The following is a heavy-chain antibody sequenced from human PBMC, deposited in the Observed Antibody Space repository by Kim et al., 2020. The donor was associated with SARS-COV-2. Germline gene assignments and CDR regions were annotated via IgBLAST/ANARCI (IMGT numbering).Heavy chain of an antibody. D-gene: IGHD6-6*01. J-gene: IGHJ4*02. CDR1: GLTFSSYG. CDR2: IWSDGSYK. CDR3: ARAGTAARRDEYYFDY. V-gene: IGHV3-33*01. Sequence: GGSLRLSCVSSGLTFSSYGMHWVRQAPGTGLEWVAVIWSDGSYKYYADSVKGRFTISRHNSKNTTYLQMNSLRAEDTAVYYCARAGTAARRDEYYFDYWGQGTLVTVSS.